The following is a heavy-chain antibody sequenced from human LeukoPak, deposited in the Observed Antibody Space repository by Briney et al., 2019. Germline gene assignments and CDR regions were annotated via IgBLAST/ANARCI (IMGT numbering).Heavy chain of an antibody. CDR3: ARGRSITGTTTSDY. J-gene: IGHJ4*02. CDR2: ISAYNGNT. V-gene: IGHV1-18*01. D-gene: IGHD1-7*01. CDR1: GYTFTSYG. Sequence: GASVKVSCKASGYTFTSYGISWVRQAPGQGLEWMGWISAYNGNTNYAQKLQGRVTMTTDTSTSTAYMELRSLRFDDTAVYYCARGRSITGTTTSDYWGQGTLVTVSS.